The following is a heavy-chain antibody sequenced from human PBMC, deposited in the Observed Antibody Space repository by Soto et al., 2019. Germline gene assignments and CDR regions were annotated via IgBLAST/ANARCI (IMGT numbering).Heavy chain of an antibody. Sequence: LSLTCTVSGGSFKSGSYSWSWIRQPPGKGLEWIGYVYHTGRTSYNPSLKSQVSISMDTSKNQFSLNLDSVTAADTAVYFCARDFAYFDSWGQGTLVTVSS. CDR2: VYHTGRT. CDR1: GGSFKSGSYS. V-gene: IGHV4-61*01. CDR3: ARDFAYFDS. J-gene: IGHJ4*02. D-gene: IGHD3-3*01.